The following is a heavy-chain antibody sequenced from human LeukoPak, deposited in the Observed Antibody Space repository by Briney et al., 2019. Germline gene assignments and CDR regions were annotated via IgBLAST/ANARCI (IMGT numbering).Heavy chain of an antibody. CDR2: IYYSGST. CDR1: GGSISSYY. V-gene: IGHV4-39*01. Sequence: RTSETLSLTCTVSGGSISSYYWSWIRQPPGKGLEWIGSIYYSGSTYYNPSLKSRVTISVDASKNQFSLKLSSVTAADTAVYYCARPYYYDSSGYSFDYWGQGTLVTVSS. J-gene: IGHJ4*02. CDR3: ARPYYYDSSGYSFDY. D-gene: IGHD3-22*01.